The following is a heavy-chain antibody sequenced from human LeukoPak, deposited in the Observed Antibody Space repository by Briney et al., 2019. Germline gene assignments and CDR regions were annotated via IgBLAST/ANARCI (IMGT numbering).Heavy chain of an antibody. CDR2: VSSGSTYI. D-gene: IGHD4-17*01. V-gene: IGHV3-21*01. CDR1: GFSFSSYY. Sequence: GGSLRLSCAASGFSFSSYYMSWVRQAPGKGLEWVSSVSSGSTYIYYADSVKGRFTISRDNAKNSLYLQMNSPRAEDTAVYYCARPFSRYGDWNFDYWGQGTLVTVSS. CDR3: ARPFSRYGDWNFDY. J-gene: IGHJ4*02.